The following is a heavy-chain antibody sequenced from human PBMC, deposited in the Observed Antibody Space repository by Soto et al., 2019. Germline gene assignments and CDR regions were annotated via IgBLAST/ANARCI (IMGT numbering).Heavy chain of an antibody. D-gene: IGHD2-15*01. J-gene: IGHJ4*02. CDR3: AKDRRDGDFMHILVVDF. Sequence: QVRLVESGGGVVQPGGSLRLSFATSGFSLSSYAMHWVRQAPGKGLEWVALLSYDETNKYYADSVMSRFTISRDTSKNTLFLQMNNVRVEDTAVYYCAKDRRDGDFMHILVVDFWGQGAHVTVAS. CDR1: GFSLSSYA. CDR2: LSYDETNK. V-gene: IGHV3-30*18.